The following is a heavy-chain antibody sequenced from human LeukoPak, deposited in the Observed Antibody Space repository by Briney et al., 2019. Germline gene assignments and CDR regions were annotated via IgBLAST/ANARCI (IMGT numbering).Heavy chain of an antibody. Sequence: GASVKVSCKASGYTFTGYYMHWVRQAPGQGLQWMGWINPNSGDTNYAQNSQGRVIMTRDTSISTAYMELNSLTSDDTAVYYCARGGDGNRRDFDYWGQGTLVTVSS. CDR3: ARGGDGNRRDFDY. CDR2: INPNSGDT. V-gene: IGHV1-2*02. D-gene: IGHD5-24*01. J-gene: IGHJ4*02. CDR1: GYTFTGYY.